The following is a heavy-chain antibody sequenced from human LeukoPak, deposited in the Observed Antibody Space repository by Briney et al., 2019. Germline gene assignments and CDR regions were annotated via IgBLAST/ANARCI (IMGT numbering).Heavy chain of an antibody. J-gene: IGHJ5*02. V-gene: IGHV1-8*01. CDR3: ARGKRYSSSSGDWFDP. CDR1: GYTFTSYD. CDR2: MNPNSGNT. D-gene: IGHD6-6*01. Sequence: ASVKVSCKASGYTFTSYDINWVRQATGQGLEWMGWMNPNSGNTGYAQKFQGRVTMTRNTSISTAYMELSSLRSEDTAVYYCARGKRYSSSSGDWFDPWGQGILVTVSS.